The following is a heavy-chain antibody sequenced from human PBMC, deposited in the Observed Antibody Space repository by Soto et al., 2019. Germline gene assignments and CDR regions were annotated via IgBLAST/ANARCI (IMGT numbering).Heavy chain of an antibody. J-gene: IGHJ6*02. D-gene: IGHD2-15*01. CDR2: INHSGST. CDR3: ARDCGGGSCYSRGHYYYGMDV. V-gene: IGHV4-34*01. Sequence: PSETLSLTCAVYGGSFSGYYWSWIRQPPGKGLEWIGEINHSGSTNYNPSLKSRVTISVDTSKNQFSLKLSSVTAADTAVYYCARDCGGGSCYSRGHYYYGMDVWGQGTTVTVSS. CDR1: GGSFSGYY.